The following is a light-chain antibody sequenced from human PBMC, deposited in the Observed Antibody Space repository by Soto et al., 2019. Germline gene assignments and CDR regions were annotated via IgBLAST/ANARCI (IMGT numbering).Light chain of an antibody. J-gene: IGLJ1*01. Sequence: QSALTQPRSVSGSPGQSVTISCTGTSGDVGGSNHVSWYQHHPGQALKFLIYDVTKRPSGVPDRFSGSKSGNTASLTISGLQAEDEADYYCCSDAGTYTFVFGTGTKLTVL. CDR2: DVT. CDR1: SGDVGGSNH. CDR3: CSDAGTYTFV. V-gene: IGLV2-11*01.